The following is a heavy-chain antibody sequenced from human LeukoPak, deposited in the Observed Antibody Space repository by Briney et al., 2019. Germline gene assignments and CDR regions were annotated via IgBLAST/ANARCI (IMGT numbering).Heavy chain of an antibody. Sequence: GASVKVSCKTSGYTFTSYGITWVRQASGQGLEWMGCITAYNGDTNYAQRLQGRVTMTTDTATSTAYMELRSLRSDDTAVYFCARGPYNWNYFDYWGQGTLVTVSS. CDR3: ARGPYNWNYFDY. CDR2: ITAYNGDT. V-gene: IGHV1-18*01. CDR1: GYTFTSYG. J-gene: IGHJ4*02. D-gene: IGHD1-20*01.